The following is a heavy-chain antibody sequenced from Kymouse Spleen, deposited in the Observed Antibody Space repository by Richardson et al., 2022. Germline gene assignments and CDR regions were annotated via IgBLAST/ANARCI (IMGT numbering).Heavy chain of an antibody. V-gene: IGHV3-33*01. D-gene: IGHD1-1*01. J-gene: IGHJ3*02. CDR2: IWYDGSNK. Sequence: QVQLVESGGGVVQPGRSLRLSCAASGFTFSSYGMHWVRQAPGKGLEWVAVIWYDGSNKYYADSVKGRFTISRDNSKNTLYLQMNSLRAEDTAVYYCARDHNWINYAFDIWGQGTMVTVSS. CDR1: GFTFSSYG. CDR3: ARDHNWINYAFDI.